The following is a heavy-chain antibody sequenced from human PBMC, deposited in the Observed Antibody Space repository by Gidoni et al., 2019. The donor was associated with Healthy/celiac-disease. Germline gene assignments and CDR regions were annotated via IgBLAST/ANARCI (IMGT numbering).Heavy chain of an antibody. CDR3: ARGRRDSSSWYYFDY. V-gene: IGHV1-2*04. CDR1: GYTFTGYY. J-gene: IGHJ4*02. D-gene: IGHD6-13*01. CDR2: INPNSGGT. Sequence: QVQLAQSGAEVKKPGASVKVSCKASGYTFTGYYMHWVRQAPGQGLEWMGWINPNSGGTNYAQKFQGWVTMTRDTSISTAYMELSRLRSDDTAVYYCARGRRDSSSWYYFDYWGQGTLVTVSS.